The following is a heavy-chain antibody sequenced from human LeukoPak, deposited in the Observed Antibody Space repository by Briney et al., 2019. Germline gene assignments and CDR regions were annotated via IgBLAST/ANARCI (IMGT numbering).Heavy chain of an antibody. V-gene: IGHV3-74*01. J-gene: IGHJ4*02. CDR3: ARRATTERGHSYGLDY. D-gene: IGHD5-18*01. Sequence: GGSLRLSCAASGFTFSDSWMHWVRQVPGKGLVSVSLIRSDGSVSYYADSVKGRFTISRDNAKNTLYLQMNSLRVEDTAVYYCARRATTERGHSYGLDYWGQGTLVTVSS. CDR1: GFTFSDSW. CDR2: IRSDGSVS.